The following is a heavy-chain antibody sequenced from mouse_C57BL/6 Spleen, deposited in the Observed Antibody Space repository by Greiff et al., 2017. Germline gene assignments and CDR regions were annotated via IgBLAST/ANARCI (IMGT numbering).Heavy chain of an antibody. CDR1: GYTFTSYD. V-gene: IGHV1-85*01. Sequence: QVQLQQSGPELVKPGASVKLSCKASGYTFTSYDINWVKQRPGQGLEWIGWIYPRDGSTTYNEKFKGKATLTVDTSSSTAYMELHSLTSEDSAVYFCERITTDAMDYWGQGTSVTVSS. D-gene: IGHD1-1*01. J-gene: IGHJ4*01. CDR3: ERITTDAMDY. CDR2: IYPRDGST.